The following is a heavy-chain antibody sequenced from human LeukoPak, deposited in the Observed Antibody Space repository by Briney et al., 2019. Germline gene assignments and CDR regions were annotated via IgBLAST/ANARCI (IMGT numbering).Heavy chain of an antibody. CDR3: ATLGEDKTDTPFDY. D-gene: IGHD3-16*01. Sequence: ASVKVSCKTSGYTFIDYYVHWIRQAHGQGLEWMGRINPSTGGTDFAQKFQGKVSMTRDTSISTAYMELSRLGSDDTAVYYCATLGEDKTDTPFDYWGQGTLVTVSS. CDR1: GYTFIDYY. CDR2: INPSTGGT. J-gene: IGHJ4*02. V-gene: IGHV1-2*06.